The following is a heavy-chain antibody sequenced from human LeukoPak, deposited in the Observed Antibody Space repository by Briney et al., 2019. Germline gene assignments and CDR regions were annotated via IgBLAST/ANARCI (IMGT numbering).Heavy chain of an antibody. CDR2: IHYSGST. CDR3: ARAGGSWFPTIDY. J-gene: IGHJ4*02. D-gene: IGHD6-13*01. Sequence: SETLSLTCTVSGGSISSYYWSWIRQPPGKGLEWIGYIHYSGSTNYNPSLKSRVTISVDTSKNQFSLKLSSVTAADTAVYYCARAGGSWFPTIDYWGQGTLVTVSS. V-gene: IGHV4-59*01. CDR1: GGSISSYY.